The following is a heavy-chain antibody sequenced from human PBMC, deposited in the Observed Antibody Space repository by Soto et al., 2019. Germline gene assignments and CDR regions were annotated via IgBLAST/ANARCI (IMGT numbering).Heavy chain of an antibody. Sequence: QVQLVQSGAEVKKPGSSVKVSCKASGGTFSSYAISWVRQAPGPGLEWMGGIIPIIGTANYAQKFQGRVTITADESTSTAYMELSSLRSEDTAVYYCAIGNSIKLLLGYYYGMDVWCQGTTVTVSS. CDR3: AIGNSIKLLLGYYYGMDV. D-gene: IGHD3-22*01. CDR2: IIPIIGTA. J-gene: IGHJ6*02. CDR1: GGTFSSYA. V-gene: IGHV1-69*01.